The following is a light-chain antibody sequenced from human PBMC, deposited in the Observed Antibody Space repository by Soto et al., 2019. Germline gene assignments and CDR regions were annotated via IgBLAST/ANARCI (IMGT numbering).Light chain of an antibody. J-gene: IGLJ1*01. Sequence: QSALTQPRSVSGSPGQSVTISCTGTSSDVGGYNYVYWYQQHPGTAPKLMIYDVSKRPSGVPDRFSGSKSGNTASLTISGLQAEDEADYYCCSYAGSYTYVFGTGTKLTVL. CDR2: DVS. CDR3: CSYAGSYTYV. V-gene: IGLV2-11*01. CDR1: SSDVGGYNY.